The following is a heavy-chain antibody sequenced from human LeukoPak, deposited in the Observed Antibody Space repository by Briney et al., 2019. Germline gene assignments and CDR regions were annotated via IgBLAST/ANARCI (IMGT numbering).Heavy chain of an antibody. V-gene: IGHV4-34*01. CDR1: GGSFSGYY. CDR3: AGTRVGASNFDY. D-gene: IGHD1-26*01. CDR2: INHSGST. Sequence: SETLSLTCAVYGGSFSGYYWSWIRQPPGKGLEWIGEINHSGSTNYNPSLKSRVTISVDTSKNQFSLKLSSVTAADTAVYYCAGTRVGASNFDYWGQGTLVTVSS. J-gene: IGHJ4*02.